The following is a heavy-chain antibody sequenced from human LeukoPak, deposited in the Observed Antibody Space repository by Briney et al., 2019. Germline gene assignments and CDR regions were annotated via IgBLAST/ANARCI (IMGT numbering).Heavy chain of an antibody. Sequence: PGGSLRLSCAASGFTFSRYWMHWVHQAPGKGLMWVSRISPDGSTTLYADSVKGRFTVSRDNAKNSLSLQMNSLRAEDTAVYYCARGNSDYDHDYWGQGTLATVSS. D-gene: IGHD4-11*01. V-gene: IGHV3-74*03. CDR1: GFTFSRYW. CDR2: ISPDGSTT. CDR3: ARGNSDYDHDY. J-gene: IGHJ4*02.